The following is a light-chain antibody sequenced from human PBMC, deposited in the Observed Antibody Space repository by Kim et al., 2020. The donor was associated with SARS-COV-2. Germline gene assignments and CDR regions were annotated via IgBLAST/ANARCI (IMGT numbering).Light chain of an antibody. J-gene: IGKJ1*01. Sequence: PPGKKATLSCRASQKITSNYLAWFQQKPGQAPSLLIYGASSRAAGVPDRFSGSGSETDFTLTISRLEPEDIAVYYCQKYDDAPWTFGQGTKVDIK. V-gene: IGKV3-20*01. CDR3: QKYDDAPWT. CDR2: GAS. CDR1: QKITSNY.